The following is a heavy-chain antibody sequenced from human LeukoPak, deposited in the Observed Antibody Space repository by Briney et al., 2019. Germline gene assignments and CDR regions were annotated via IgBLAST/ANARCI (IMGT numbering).Heavy chain of an antibody. V-gene: IGHV1-46*01. CDR3: ARESDTGKDFDH. CDR1: GYTFTNYY. D-gene: IGHD1-1*01. CDR2: INPSGGST. J-gene: IGHJ4*02. Sequence: ASVKVSCKASGYTFTNYYMHWVRQAPGQGLEWMGIINPSGGSTNYAQKFQGRVTMTRDTSTSTVYMELSSLRSEDTALYYCARESDTGKDFDHWGQGTLVTVSS.